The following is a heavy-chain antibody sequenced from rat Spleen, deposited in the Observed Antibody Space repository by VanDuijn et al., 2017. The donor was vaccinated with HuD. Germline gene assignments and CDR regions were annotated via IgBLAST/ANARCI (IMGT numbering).Heavy chain of an antibody. D-gene: IGHD1-4*01. J-gene: IGHJ4*01. CDR1: GFTFSNYD. CDR2: ISYDGSST. V-gene: IGHV5-7*01. Sequence: EVQLVESGGGLVQPGRSMKLSCAASGFTFSNYDMAWVRQAPTKGLEWVASISYDGSSTYYRDSVKGRFTISRDNAKNTLYLQMDRLRSEDTATYNCASPPYPGITYGMDAWGQGASVTVSS. CDR3: ASPPYPGITYGMDA.